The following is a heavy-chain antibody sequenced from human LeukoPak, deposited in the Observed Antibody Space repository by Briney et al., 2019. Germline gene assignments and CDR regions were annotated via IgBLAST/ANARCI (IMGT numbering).Heavy chain of an antibody. D-gene: IGHD3-3*01. V-gene: IGHV3-74*01. Sequence: PGGSLRLSCAASGFTFSSYGMHWVRQAPGKGLVWVSRINSDGSSTSYADSVKGRFTISRDNAKNTLYLQMNSLRAEDTAVYYCARDKVTIFGVVILSWFDPWGQGTLVTVSS. CDR3: ARDKVTIFGVVILSWFDP. CDR1: GFTFSSYG. CDR2: INSDGSST. J-gene: IGHJ5*02.